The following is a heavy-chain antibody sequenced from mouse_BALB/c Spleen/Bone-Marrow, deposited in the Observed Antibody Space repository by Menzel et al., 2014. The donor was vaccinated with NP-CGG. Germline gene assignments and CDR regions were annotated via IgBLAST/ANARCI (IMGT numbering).Heavy chain of an antibody. Sequence: DVKLVESGGGLVQPGGSRKLSCAASGFTFSSFAMHWIRQAPEKGLEWVAFISSGSNIIHYADTAKGRFTISRDNPKNTLFLQMTSLRSEDTAMYYCGRGDYWGQGTTLTVSS. V-gene: IGHV5-17*02. CDR2: ISSGSNII. CDR1: GFTFSSFA. J-gene: IGHJ2*01. CDR3: GRGDY.